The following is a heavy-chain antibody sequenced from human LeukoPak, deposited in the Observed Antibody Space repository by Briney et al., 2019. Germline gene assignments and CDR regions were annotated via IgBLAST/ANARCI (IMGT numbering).Heavy chain of an antibody. V-gene: IGHV4-39*01. CDR3: ARNAATRRSYFDY. Sequence: SETLSLTCTVSSGSISSDIYYWGWVLQPPGKGLESIGSIHYSGSTNYYPSLKSRVTISIDTSKNQFSLNLSSVTAADTAVYYCARNAATRRSYFDYWGQGILVSVSS. J-gene: IGHJ4*02. CDR1: SGSISSDIYY. CDR2: IHYSGST. D-gene: IGHD6-6*01.